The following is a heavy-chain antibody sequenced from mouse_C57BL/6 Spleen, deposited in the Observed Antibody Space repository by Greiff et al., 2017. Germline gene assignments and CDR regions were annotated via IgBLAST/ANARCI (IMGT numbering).Heavy chain of an antibody. J-gene: IGHJ2*01. CDR1: GFTFSSYA. V-gene: IGHV5-9-1*02. D-gene: IGHD4-1*01. CDR3: TIGNWDFDY. Sequence: EVMLVESGEGLVKPGGSLKLSCAASGFTFSSYAMSWVRQTPEKRLEWVAYISSGGDYIYYADTVKGRFTISRDKARNTLYLQMSSLKSEDTAMYYCTIGNWDFDYWGQGTTLTVSS. CDR2: ISSGGDYI.